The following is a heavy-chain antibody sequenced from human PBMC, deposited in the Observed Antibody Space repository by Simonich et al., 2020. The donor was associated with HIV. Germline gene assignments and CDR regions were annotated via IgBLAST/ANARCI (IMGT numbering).Heavy chain of an antibody. D-gene: IGHD3-16*01. J-gene: IGHJ2*01. V-gene: IGHV4-38-2*01. Sequence: QVQLQESGPGLVKPSETLSLTCAVSGYSISSGYYWGWIRQPPGKGLEWIGSIYHSGSTYYNPSLKSRVTISVDTSKNPFSLKLSSVTAADTAVYYCARNTATRGSNWYFDLWGRGTLVTVSS. CDR2: IYHSGST. CDR1: GYSISSGYY. CDR3: ARNTATRGSNWYFDL.